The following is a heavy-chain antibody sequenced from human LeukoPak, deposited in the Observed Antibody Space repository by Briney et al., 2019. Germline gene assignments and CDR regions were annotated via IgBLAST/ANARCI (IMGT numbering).Heavy chain of an antibody. J-gene: IGHJ3*02. Sequence: SETLSLTCAVYGGSFSGYYWSWIRQPPGKGLEWIGEINHSGSTNYNPSLKSRVTISVDTSKNQFSLKLSSVTAADTAVYYCARSLYYYGSDSFDIWGQGTMVTVSS. D-gene: IGHD3-10*01. CDR3: ARSLYYYGSDSFDI. CDR1: GGSFSGYY. V-gene: IGHV4-34*01. CDR2: INHSGST.